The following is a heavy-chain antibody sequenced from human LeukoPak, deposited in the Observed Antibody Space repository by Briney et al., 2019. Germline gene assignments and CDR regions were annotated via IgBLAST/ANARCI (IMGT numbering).Heavy chain of an antibody. J-gene: IGHJ3*02. CDR1: GGSISSGSYY. CDR2: IYTSGST. CDR3: ARGGGYCSSTSCYRAFDI. D-gene: IGHD2-2*01. V-gene: IGHV4-61*02. Sequence: SETLSLTCTVSGGSISSGSYYWSWVRQPAGKGLEWIGRIYTSGSTNYNPSLKSRVTISVDTSKNQFSLKLSSVTAADTAVYYCARGGGYCSSTSCYRAFDIWGQGTMVTVSS.